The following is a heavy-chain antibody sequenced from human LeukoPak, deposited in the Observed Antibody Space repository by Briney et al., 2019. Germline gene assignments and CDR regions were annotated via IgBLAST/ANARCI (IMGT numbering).Heavy chain of an antibody. CDR3: APDSSGAFPNWFDP. Sequence: PSETLSLTCTVSGGSISSYYWSWIRQPPGKGLEWIGYIYYSGSTKYNPSLKSRVTISVDTSKNQFSLKLSSVTAADTAVYYCAPDSSGAFPNWFDPWGQGTLVTVSS. V-gene: IGHV4-59*01. J-gene: IGHJ5*02. CDR1: GGSISSYY. D-gene: IGHD3-22*01. CDR2: IYYSGST.